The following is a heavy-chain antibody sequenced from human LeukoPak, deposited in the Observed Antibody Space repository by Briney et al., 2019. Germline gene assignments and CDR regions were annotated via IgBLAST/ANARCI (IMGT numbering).Heavy chain of an antibody. V-gene: IGHV1-69*13. D-gene: IGHD3-22*01. CDR2: IIPIFGTA. J-gene: IGHJ4*02. CDR1: GGTFSSYA. CDR3: ARGVANYYDSSGYYYRFDY. Sequence: ASVKVSCKASGGTFSSYAISWVRQAPGQGLERMGGIIPIFGTANYAQKFQGRVTITADESTSTAYMELSSLRSEDTAVYYCARGVANYYDSSGYYYRFDYWGQGTLVTVSS.